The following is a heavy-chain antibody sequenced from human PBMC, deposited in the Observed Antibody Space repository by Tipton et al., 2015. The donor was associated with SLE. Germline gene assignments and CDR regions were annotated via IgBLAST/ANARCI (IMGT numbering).Heavy chain of an antibody. D-gene: IGHD2-15*01. J-gene: IGHJ4*02. CDR1: GGSISDTIYY. V-gene: IGHV4-39*07. CDR2: IYYSVST. Sequence: TLSLTCTVSGGSISDTIYYWGWIRQPPGKGLEWIGYIYYSVSTYYNPSLKSRVTMSVDTSKNQFSLKLSSVTAMDTAVYYCARTMGVGYCSGGSCFEPFDYWGQGTLVTVSS. CDR3: ARTMGVGYCSGGSCFEPFDY.